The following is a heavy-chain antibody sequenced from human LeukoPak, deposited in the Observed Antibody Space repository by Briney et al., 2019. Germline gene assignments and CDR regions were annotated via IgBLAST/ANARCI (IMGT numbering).Heavy chain of an antibody. CDR2: INPNSGGT. CDR1: GYIFTGYY. V-gene: IGHV1-2*02. CDR3: ARVGSYYDPYYFDY. D-gene: IGHD1-26*01. J-gene: IGHJ4*02. Sequence: ASVKVSCKASGYIFTGYYMHWVRQAPGQGLEWMGWINPNSGGTNYAQKFQGRATMTRDTSISTAYMELSRLRSDDTAVYYCARVGSYYDPYYFDYWGQGTLVAVSS.